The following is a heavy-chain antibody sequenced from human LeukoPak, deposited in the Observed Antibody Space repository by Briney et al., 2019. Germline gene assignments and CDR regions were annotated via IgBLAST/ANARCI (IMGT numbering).Heavy chain of an antibody. J-gene: IGHJ6*03. Sequence: ASETLSLTCTVSGGSIGSYYWSWIRQPPGKGLDWIGYIYYSGSSNYNPSLKSRVTMSADTSKNQFSLKLSSVTAADTAVYYCARVPRSYYYYYYMDVWGKGTTVTVSS. CDR2: IYYSGSS. CDR1: GGSIGSYY. CDR3: ARVPRSYYYYYYMDV. V-gene: IGHV4-59*01.